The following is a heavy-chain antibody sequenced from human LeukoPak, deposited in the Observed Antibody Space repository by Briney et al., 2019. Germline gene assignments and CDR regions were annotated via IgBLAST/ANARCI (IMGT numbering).Heavy chain of an antibody. J-gene: IGHJ6*02. CDR1: GYTFTSYD. CDR2: MNPNSGNT. D-gene: IGHD2-2*01. Sequence: ASVKVSCKASGYTFTSYDINWVRQATGQGLEWMGWMNPNSGNTGYAQEFQGRVTMTRNTSISTAYMELSSLRSEDTAVYYCARGAVPAAISGYYYYYGMDVWGQGTTVTVSS. V-gene: IGHV1-8*01. CDR3: ARGAVPAAISGYYYYYGMDV.